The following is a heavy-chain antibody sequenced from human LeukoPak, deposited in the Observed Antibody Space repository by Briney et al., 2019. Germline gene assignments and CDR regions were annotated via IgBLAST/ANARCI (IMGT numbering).Heavy chain of an antibody. CDR2: IYYSGST. V-gene: IGHV4-39*07. CDR3: ARSLSPAVGGKYYYFYGMDV. D-gene: IGHD3-3*01. Sequence: SETLSLTCTVSGGSISSSYYYWGWIRQPPGKGLEWIGSIYYSGSTYYNPSLKSRVTVSVDTSKNHFSLKLTSVTAADTAVYYCARSLSPAVGGKYYYFYGMDVWGQGTTVTVSS. CDR1: GGSISSSYYY. J-gene: IGHJ6*02.